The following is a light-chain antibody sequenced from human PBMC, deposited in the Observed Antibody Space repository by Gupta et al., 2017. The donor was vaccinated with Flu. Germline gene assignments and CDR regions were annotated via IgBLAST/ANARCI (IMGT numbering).Light chain of an antibody. V-gene: IGLV2-14*01. Sequence: QSALTQPASESGSPGQSLTISCTGTSSDVGGYNYVSWFQQHPGKVPKLIIYEVSNRPPGVSNRFSGSKSGNTASLTISGLLPEDEADYYCSSFTSNSHFVFGTGTTVTVL. J-gene: IGLJ1*01. CDR1: SSDVGGYNY. CDR3: SSFTSNSHFV. CDR2: EVS.